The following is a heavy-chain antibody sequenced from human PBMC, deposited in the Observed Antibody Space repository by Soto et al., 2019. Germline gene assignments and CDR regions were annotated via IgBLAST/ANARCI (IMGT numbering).Heavy chain of an antibody. J-gene: IGHJ4*02. CDR1: CGSFSGYY. CDR2: INHSGST. V-gene: IGHV4-34*01. Sequence: SETLSLTCAVYCGSFSGYYWSWIRQPPGEGLEWIGEINHSGSTNYNPSLKSRVTISVDTSKNQFSLKLSSVTAADTAVYYCARAPRGVGFDYWGQGTLVTVSS. CDR3: ARAPRGVGFDY. D-gene: IGHD1-26*01.